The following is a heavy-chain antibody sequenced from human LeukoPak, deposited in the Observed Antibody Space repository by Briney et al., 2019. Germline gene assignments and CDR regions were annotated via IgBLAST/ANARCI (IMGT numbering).Heavy chain of an antibody. D-gene: IGHD3/OR15-3a*01. CDR2: IKRKGDDGTI. CDR3: TAGTGRSDLDY. Sequence: PGGSLRLSCAASGFTFSNAWMSWVRQAPGRGLEWVGRIKRKGDDGTIDYAAPVKGRLSISRDDSKNTLYLQMNSLKSEDTAVYYCTAGTGRSDLDYWGQGTLVTVSS. J-gene: IGHJ4*02. CDR1: GFTFSNAW. V-gene: IGHV3-15*01.